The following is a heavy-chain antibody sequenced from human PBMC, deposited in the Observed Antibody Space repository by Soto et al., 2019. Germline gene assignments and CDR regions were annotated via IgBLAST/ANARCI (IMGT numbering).Heavy chain of an antibody. CDR2: IIPIFGTA. CDR3: ARVRWFGVRRSGGWFDP. CDR1: GGTFSSYA. D-gene: IGHD3-10*01. J-gene: IGHJ5*02. V-gene: IGHV1-69*01. Sequence: QVQLVQSGAEVKKPGSSVKVSCKASGGTFSSYAISWVRQAPGQGLEWMGGIIPIFGTANYAQKFQGRVTITADESTSTAYMELSSLRSEDTAVYYCARVRWFGVRRSGGWFDPWGQGTLVTVSS.